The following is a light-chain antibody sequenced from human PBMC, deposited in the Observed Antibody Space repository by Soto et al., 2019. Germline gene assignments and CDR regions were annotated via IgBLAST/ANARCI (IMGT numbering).Light chain of an antibody. CDR3: QQSYSTPWT. V-gene: IGKV1-39*01. CDR1: QSISSY. CDR2: AAS. J-gene: IGKJ1*01. Sequence: DIQMTQSPSSLSASVGDRVTITCRASQSISSYLNWYQQKPGKAPKLLIYAASSLQSGVPSRFSGRGSGTDSTLTISSLQPEDFATYYCQQSYSTPWTFGQGTKVEIK.